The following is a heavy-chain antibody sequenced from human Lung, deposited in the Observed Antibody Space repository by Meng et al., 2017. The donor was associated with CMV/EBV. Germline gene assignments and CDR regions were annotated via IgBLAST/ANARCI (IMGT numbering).Heavy chain of an antibody. J-gene: IGHJ5*02. Sequence: GGSXRLXCAASGFXFSSYSMNWVRQAPGKGLEWVSSISSSSSYIYYADSVKGRFTISSDNAKNSLYLQMNSLRAEDTAVYYCARDDYGSGSYYNGAWFDPXGQRXLVTVSS. CDR3: ARDDYGSGSYYNGAWFDP. D-gene: IGHD3-10*01. V-gene: IGHV3-21*01. CDR1: GFXFSSYS. CDR2: ISSSSSYI.